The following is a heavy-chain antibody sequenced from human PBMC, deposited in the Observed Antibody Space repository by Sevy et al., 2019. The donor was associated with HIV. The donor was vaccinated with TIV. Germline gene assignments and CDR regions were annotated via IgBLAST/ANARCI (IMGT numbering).Heavy chain of an antibody. CDR1: GFTSNNAW. D-gene: IGHD6-6*01. V-gene: IGHV3-15*01. J-gene: IGHJ4*02. CDR3: TTGRYSSSMYFEH. CDR2: VKSKADGGTT. Sequence: GGSLRLSCAASGFTSNNAWMTWVRQAPGKGLEWVGRVKSKADGGTTDYGAPVKGRFTISGDDSKNTVYLQMNSLKSEDTGVYYCTTGRYSSSMYFEHWGQGTLVTVSS.